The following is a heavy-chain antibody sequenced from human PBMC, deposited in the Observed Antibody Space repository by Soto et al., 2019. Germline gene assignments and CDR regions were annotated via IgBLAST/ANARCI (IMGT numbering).Heavy chain of an antibody. D-gene: IGHD3-22*01. CDR1: GGTFSSYA. J-gene: IGHJ4*02. CDR3: ARAGYYYDSSGQSAIDY. V-gene: IGHV1-69*13. CDR2: IIPIFGTA. Sequence: ASVKVSCKASGGTFSSYAISWVRQAPGQGLEWMGGIIPIFGTANYAQKFQGRVTITADESTSTAYMELSSLRSEDTAVYYCARAGYYYDSSGQSAIDYWGQGTLVTVSS.